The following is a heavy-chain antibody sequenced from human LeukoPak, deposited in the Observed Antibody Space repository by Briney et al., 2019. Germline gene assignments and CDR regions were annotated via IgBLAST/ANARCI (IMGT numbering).Heavy chain of an antibody. CDR1: GFTFTSYA. CDR2: ISGSGVST. J-gene: IGHJ4*02. D-gene: IGHD6-13*01. V-gene: IGHV3-23*01. Sequence: AGGSLRLSCAASGFTFTSYAMTWVRQAPGKGLECVSAISGSGVSTFYADSVKGRFTISRDNSKNTLYLQLNSLRAEDTAIYYCAKDPIAAAGNYFDYWGQGTLVTVSS. CDR3: AKDPIAAAGNYFDY.